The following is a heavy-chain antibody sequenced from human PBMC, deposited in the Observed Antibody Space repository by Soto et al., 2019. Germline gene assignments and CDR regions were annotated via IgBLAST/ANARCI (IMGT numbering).Heavy chain of an antibody. J-gene: IGHJ4*02. CDR3: AKSPIVGVPLFDY. V-gene: IGHV6-1*01. CDR2: TYYRSKWYN. CDR1: GDSVSSNSAA. Sequence: HXQALSVPSAISGDSVSSNSAACNLIRHSPSRGLEWLGRTYYRSKWYNDYAVSVKSRITINPDTSKNQFPLQLNSVTPEDTAVYYCAKSPIVGVPLFDYWGQGTLVTVSS. D-gene: IGHD3-3*01.